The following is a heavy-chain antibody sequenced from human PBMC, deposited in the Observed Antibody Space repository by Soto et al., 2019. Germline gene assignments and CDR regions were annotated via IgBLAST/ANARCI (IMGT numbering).Heavy chain of an antibody. CDR1: GFTFSSYA. Sequence: GGSLRLSCAASGFTFSSYAMSWVRQAPGKGLEWVSAISGSGGSTYYADSVKGRFTISRDNSKNTLYLQMNSLRAEDTAVYYCAKDQGYCSSTSCYGLDAFDIWGQGTMVTVSS. CDR2: ISGSGGST. CDR3: AKDQGYCSSTSCYGLDAFDI. D-gene: IGHD2-2*01. V-gene: IGHV3-23*01. J-gene: IGHJ3*02.